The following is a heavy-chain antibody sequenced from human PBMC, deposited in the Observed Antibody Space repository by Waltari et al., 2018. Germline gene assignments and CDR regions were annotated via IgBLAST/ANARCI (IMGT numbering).Heavy chain of an antibody. CDR2: MNPTSGNT. D-gene: IGHD2-2*01. Sequence: QVQLVQSGAEVKKPGASVKVSCKASGYTFTSYDINWVRQATGQGLEWMGWMNPTSGNTGYAQKFQGRVTMTRNTSISTAYMELSSLRSEDTAVYYCARVDRAVRGYQLPRALGYWGQGTLVTVSS. J-gene: IGHJ4*02. V-gene: IGHV1-8*01. CDR3: ARVDRAVRGYQLPRALGY. CDR1: GYTFTSYD.